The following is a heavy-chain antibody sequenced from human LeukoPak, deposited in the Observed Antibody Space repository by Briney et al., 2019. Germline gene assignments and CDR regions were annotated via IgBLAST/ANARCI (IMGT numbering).Heavy chain of an antibody. CDR1: GFTFSTYW. CDR2: IKQDGGEK. V-gene: IGHV3-7*01. D-gene: IGHD2-2*01. J-gene: IGHJ2*01. CDR3: ARGHSTSCKGRCPYWYFDL. Sequence: GGSLRLSCAASGFTFSTYWMNWVRQAPGKGLEWVANIKQDGGEKYYVDSVKGRFTISRDNAKNSLYLQMNSLRAEDTAVYYCARGHSTSCKGRCPYWYFDLWGRGTLVTVSS.